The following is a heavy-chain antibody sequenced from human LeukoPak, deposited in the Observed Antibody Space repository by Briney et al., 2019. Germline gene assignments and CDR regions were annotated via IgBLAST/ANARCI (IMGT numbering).Heavy chain of an antibody. CDR2: INPNSGGT. CDR1: GYTFTGYY. V-gene: IGHV1-2*02. J-gene: IGHJ4*02. D-gene: IGHD6-19*01. Sequence: APVKVSCKASGYTFTGYYMHWVRQAPGQGLEWMGWINPNSGGTNYAQKFQGRVTMTRDTSISTAYMELSRLRSDDTAVYYCARVPSRWLVSYDTDYWGQGTLVTVSS. CDR3: ARVPSRWLVSYDTDY.